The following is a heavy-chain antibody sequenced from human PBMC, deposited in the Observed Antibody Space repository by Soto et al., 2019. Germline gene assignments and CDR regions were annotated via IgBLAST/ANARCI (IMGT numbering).Heavy chain of an antibody. D-gene: IGHD3-16*01. J-gene: IGHJ4*02. CDR1: GFTFSTYA. V-gene: IGHV3-30-3*01. CDR2: ISQDGSNK. CDR3: AREGEYYYGD. Sequence: QVQLVESGGGVVQPGRSLRLSCAASGFTFSTYAMHWVRQAPGKGLEWVAAISQDGSNKYYADSVKGRFTASRDNSKNTLYLQLNTLRAEDTAVYYCAREGEYYYGDWGQGTLVTVSS.